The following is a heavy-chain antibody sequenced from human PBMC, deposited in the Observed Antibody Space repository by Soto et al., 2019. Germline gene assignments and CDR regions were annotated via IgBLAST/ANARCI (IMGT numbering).Heavy chain of an antibody. CDR2: IYPGDSDT. V-gene: IGHV5-51*01. J-gene: IGHJ4*02. CDR1: GYSFTSYW. Sequence: GESLKISCKGSGYSFTSYWIGWVRQMPGKGLEWMGIIYPGDSDTRYSPSFQGQVTISADKSISTAYLQWSSLKASDTAMYYCARSQPPTNTAMVDDVAGGFDYWGQGTLVTVSS. D-gene: IGHD5-18*01. CDR3: ARSQPPTNTAMVDDVAGGFDY.